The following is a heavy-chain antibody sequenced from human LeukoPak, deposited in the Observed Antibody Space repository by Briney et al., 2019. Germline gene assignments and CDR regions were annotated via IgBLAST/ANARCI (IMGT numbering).Heavy chain of an antibody. V-gene: IGHV4-4*07. CDR3: ARQIASAGTAGFDF. CDR2: IYSTGST. CDR1: GGSISSYY. J-gene: IGHJ4*02. Sequence: SETLYLTCTVSGGSISSYYWSWIRQPAGKGLEWIGRIYSTGSTNYNPSLKSRVTMSVDTSKNQFSLRLRSVTAADTAVYYCARQIASAGTAGFDFWGQGALVTVSS. D-gene: IGHD6-13*01.